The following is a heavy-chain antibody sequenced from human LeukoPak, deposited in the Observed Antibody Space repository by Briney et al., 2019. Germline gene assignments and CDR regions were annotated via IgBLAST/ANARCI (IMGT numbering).Heavy chain of an antibody. CDR3: AGAVDTIPYFDY. D-gene: IGHD3-3*01. Sequence: GRSLRLSCAASGFTFSSYGMHWVRQAPGKGLEWVAVIWYDGSNKYYADSVKGRFTISRDNSKNTLYLQMNSLRAEDTAVYYCAGAVDTIPYFDYWGQGTLVTVSS. J-gene: IGHJ4*02. V-gene: IGHV3-33*01. CDR1: GFTFSSYG. CDR2: IWYDGSNK.